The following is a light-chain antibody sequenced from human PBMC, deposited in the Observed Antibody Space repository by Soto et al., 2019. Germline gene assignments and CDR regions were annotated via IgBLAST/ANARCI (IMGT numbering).Light chain of an antibody. J-gene: IGKJ1*01. Sequence: EIVLTQSPVTLSLSPGERATLSCRASQSVSIYLAWYQQKPGQAPRLLIYDASNRATGIPTRFSGSGSGTDFTLTISSLEPEDFAVYYCQQSSNWPLTFGQGTKVEIK. V-gene: IGKV3-11*01. CDR3: QQSSNWPLT. CDR2: DAS. CDR1: QSVSIY.